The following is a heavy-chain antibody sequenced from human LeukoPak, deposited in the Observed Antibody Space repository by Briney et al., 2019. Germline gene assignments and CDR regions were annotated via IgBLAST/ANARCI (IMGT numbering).Heavy chain of an antibody. CDR2: IYSGNT. CDR3: ARRAGAYSHPYDY. Sequence: GGSLRLSCTVSGFTVSSNSMSWVRQAPGKGLEWVSFIYSGNTHYSDSVKGRFTISRDNSKNTLYLQMNSLRAEDTAVYYCARRAGAYSHPYDYWGQGTLVTVSS. V-gene: IGHV3-53*01. D-gene: IGHD4/OR15-4a*01. J-gene: IGHJ4*02. CDR1: GFTVSSNS.